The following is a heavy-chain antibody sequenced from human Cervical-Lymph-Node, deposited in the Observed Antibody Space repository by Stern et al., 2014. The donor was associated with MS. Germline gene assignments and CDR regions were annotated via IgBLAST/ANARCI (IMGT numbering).Heavy chain of an antibody. V-gene: IGHV5-51*03. CDR1: GYSFTRDW. CDR2: IYPGDSET. Sequence: VQLVQSGAEVKKPGESLKISCKGSGYSFTRDWIGWVRQMPGKGLEWMGIIYPGDSETRYSPSFQGQVTISADKSISTAYLQWSSLKASDTAMYYCARLPDSGGWYGIWYFDLWGRGTLVTVSS. CDR3: ARLPDSGGWYGIWYFDL. D-gene: IGHD6-19*01. J-gene: IGHJ2*01.